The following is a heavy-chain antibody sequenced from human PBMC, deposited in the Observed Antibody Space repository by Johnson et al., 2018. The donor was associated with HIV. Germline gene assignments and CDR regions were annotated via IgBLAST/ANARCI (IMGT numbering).Heavy chain of an antibody. CDR1: GFTFSDYY. Sequence: QVQLVESGGGLVKPGGSLRLSCAASGFTFSDYYMSWIRQAPGKGLEWVSYISSSGSTIYYADSVKGRFTISRDNAKKSLYLQMNSLKTEDTAGYYCTVHNGERTDDDAFDIWGQGTMVTVSS. D-gene: IGHD1-1*01. CDR3: TVHNGERTDDDAFDI. CDR2: ISSSGSTI. V-gene: IGHV3-11*01. J-gene: IGHJ3*02.